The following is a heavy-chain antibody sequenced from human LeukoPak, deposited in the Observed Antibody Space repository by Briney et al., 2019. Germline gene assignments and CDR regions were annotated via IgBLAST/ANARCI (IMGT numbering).Heavy chain of an antibody. D-gene: IGHD3-16*01. Sequence: PSEALSLTCTVSGGSISSYYWSWIRQPPGKGLEWIGYIYYSGSTNYNPSLKSRVTISVDTSKNRFSLKLSSVTAADTAVYYCARGGHGPYDYWGQGTLVTVSS. J-gene: IGHJ4*02. CDR3: ARGGHGPYDY. CDR2: IYYSGST. CDR1: GGSISSYY. V-gene: IGHV4-59*01.